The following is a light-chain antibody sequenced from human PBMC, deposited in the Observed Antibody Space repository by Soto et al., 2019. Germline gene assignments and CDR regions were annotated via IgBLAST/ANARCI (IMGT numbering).Light chain of an antibody. CDR1: NIGTKS. V-gene: IGLV3-21*02. CDR3: QVWDSSGDYV. CDR2: DDS. Sequence: SYELTQPPSVSVAPGQTARITCGGNNIGTKSVHWYQQKSGQAPVLVVYDDSDRPSGIPERFSGSNSGNRGTLTISGVEAGDEADYYCQVWDSSGDYVFGSGTKVTVL. J-gene: IGLJ1*01.